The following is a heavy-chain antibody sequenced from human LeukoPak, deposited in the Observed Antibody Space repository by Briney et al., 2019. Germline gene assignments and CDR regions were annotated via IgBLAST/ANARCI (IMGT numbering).Heavy chain of an antibody. CDR2: ISSSSSTI. V-gene: IGHV3-48*01. J-gene: IGHJ4*02. CDR1: GFTFSSYS. Sequence: GGSLRLSCAASGFTFSSYSMNWVRQAPGKGLEWVSYISSSSSTIYYAGSVKGRFTISRDNAKNSLYLQMNSLRGEDTAVYYCATSKLGGAVDYWGQGTLVTVSS. D-gene: IGHD3-10*01. CDR3: ATSKLGGAVDY.